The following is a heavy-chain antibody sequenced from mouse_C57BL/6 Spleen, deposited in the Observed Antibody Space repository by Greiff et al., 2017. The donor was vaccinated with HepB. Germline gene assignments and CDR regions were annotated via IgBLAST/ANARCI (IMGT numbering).Heavy chain of an antibody. V-gene: IGHV1-63*01. D-gene: IGHD1-1*01. J-gene: IGHJ2*01. CDR2: IYPGGGYT. CDR1: GYTFTNYW. CDR3: ARTDGSSSDYFDY. Sequence: QVHVKQSGAELVRPGTSVKMSCKASGYTFTNYWIGWAKQRPGHGLEWIGDIYPGGGYTNYNEKFKGKATLTADKSSSTAYMQFSSLTSEDSAIYYCARTDGSSSDYFDYWGQGTTLTVSS.